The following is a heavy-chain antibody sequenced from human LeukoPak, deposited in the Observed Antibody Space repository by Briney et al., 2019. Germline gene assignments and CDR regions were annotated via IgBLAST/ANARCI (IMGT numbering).Heavy chain of an antibody. D-gene: IGHD5-18*01. CDR1: AFTFSSYG. CDR2: IRYDGSNK. CDR3: AKSWIQLWLVDY. V-gene: IGHV3-30*02. J-gene: IGHJ4*02. Sequence: GPSLRLSCAASAFTFSSYGMHSVRQDPGKWLEWVAFIRYDGSNKYYADSVKGRFTISRDNSNNTLYLQMNSLRAEDTAVYYCAKSWIQLWLVDYWGQGTLVTVSS.